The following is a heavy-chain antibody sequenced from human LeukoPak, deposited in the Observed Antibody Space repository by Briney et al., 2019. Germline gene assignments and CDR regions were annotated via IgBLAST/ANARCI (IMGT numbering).Heavy chain of an antibody. V-gene: IGHV1-18*04. J-gene: IGHJ4*02. Sequence: ASVKVSCKTSGYNFKTSGITWVRQAPGQGLEWMGWISAQTGERHYAEKLQGRVTMTTDTSRGTGYMELKSLTPDDTAVYYCAREVWSRDIGSLFDYWGQGTLVIVSS. D-gene: IGHD1-26*01. CDR1: GYNFKTSG. CDR3: AREVWSRDIGSLFDY. CDR2: ISAQTGER.